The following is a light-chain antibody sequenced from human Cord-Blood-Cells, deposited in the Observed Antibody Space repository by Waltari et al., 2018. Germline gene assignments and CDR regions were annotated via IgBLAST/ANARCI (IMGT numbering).Light chain of an antibody. CDR1: PSVLYSSNNKNY. CDR2: WAS. CDR3: QQYYSTPPT. V-gene: IGKV4-1*01. Sequence: DIVMPQSPDSLAVSLGERATINCKSSPSVLYSSNNKNYLAWYQQKPGQPPKLLIYWASTRESGVPDRFSGSGSGTDFTLTISSLQAEDVAVYYCQQYYSTPPTFGGGTKVEIK. J-gene: IGKJ4*01.